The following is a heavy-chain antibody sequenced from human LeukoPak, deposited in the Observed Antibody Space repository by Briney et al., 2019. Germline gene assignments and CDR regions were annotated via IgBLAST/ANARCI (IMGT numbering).Heavy chain of an antibody. V-gene: IGHV4-30-2*01. D-gene: IGHD3-22*01. CDR3: ARLYYYDRRDY. CDR1: GGSISSGGYY. Sequence: PSETLSLTCTVSGGSISSGGYYWNWIRQPPGKGLEWIGYIYYSGSTYYNPSLKSRVTISVDRSKNQFSLKLSSVTAADTAVYYCARLYYYDRRDYWGQGILVTVSS. J-gene: IGHJ4*02. CDR2: IYYSGST.